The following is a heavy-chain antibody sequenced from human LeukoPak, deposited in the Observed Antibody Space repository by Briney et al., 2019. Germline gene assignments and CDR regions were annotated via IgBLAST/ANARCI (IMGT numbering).Heavy chain of an antibody. D-gene: IGHD6-6*01. Sequence: VKVSCKASGGTFSSYAISWVRQVPGQGLEWMGGIIPIFGTANYAQKFQGRVTITADKSTSTAYMELSSLRSEGTAVYYCARDLPLDSSFSQHEPFDYWGQGTLVTVSS. CDR2: IIPIFGTA. V-gene: IGHV1-69*06. CDR3: ARDLPLDSSFSQHEPFDY. J-gene: IGHJ4*02. CDR1: GGTFSSYA.